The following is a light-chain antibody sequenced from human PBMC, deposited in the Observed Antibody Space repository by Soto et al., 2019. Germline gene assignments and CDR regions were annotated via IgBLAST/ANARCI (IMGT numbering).Light chain of an antibody. V-gene: IGKV1-5*03. CDR2: KAS. CDR3: QQYESYSS. CDR1: QSISSR. Sequence: DIQMTQSPPTLSASVGDRVTITCRASQSISSRLAWYQQKPGKAPKVLIYKASSLESGVPSRFSGSGSGTEFNLTISSLQPNDFATYYCQQYESYSSFGPGTKVDMK. J-gene: IGKJ3*01.